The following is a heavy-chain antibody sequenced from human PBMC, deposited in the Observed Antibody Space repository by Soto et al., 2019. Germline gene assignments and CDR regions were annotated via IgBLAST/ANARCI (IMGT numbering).Heavy chain of an antibody. CDR1: GYTFTSYY. V-gene: IGHV1-8*02. D-gene: IGHD3-22*01. CDR2: MNPNSGNT. CDR3: ARGYYYDRGYGMDV. Sequence: ASVKVSCKASGYTFTSYYMHCVRQATGQGLEWMGWMNPNSGNTGYAQKFQGRVTMTRNTSISTAYMELSSLRSEDTAVYYCARGYYYDRGYGMDVWGQGTTVTVSS. J-gene: IGHJ6*02.